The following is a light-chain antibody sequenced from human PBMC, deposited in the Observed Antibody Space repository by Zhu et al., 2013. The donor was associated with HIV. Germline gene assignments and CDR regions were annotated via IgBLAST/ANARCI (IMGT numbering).Light chain of an antibody. V-gene: IGKV1-5*03. J-gene: IGKJ2*01. CDR3: QQYDSYPYT. Sequence: DIQMTQSPSSLSASVGDRVSITCRASQGISGWLAWYQQKPGEGPRLLIYKASNLASGVPSRFSGSGSGTDFTLTINSLQPEDFAMYYCQQYDSYPYTFGQGTKLEIK. CDR1: QGISGW. CDR2: KAS.